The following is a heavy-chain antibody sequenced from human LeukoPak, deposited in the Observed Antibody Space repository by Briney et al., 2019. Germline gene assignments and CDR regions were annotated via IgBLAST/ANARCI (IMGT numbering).Heavy chain of an antibody. CDR3: AKGNYYGSGSSSTVSPLDY. V-gene: IGHV3-43*02. J-gene: IGHJ4*02. CDR1: GFTFDDYA. CDR2: ISGDGGST. D-gene: IGHD3-10*01. Sequence: GGSLRLSCAASGFTFDDYAMHWVRQAPGKGLEWVSLISGDGGSTYYADSVKGRFTISRDNSKNSLYLQMNSLRTEDTALYYCAKGNYYGSGSSSTVSPLDYWGQGTLVTVSS.